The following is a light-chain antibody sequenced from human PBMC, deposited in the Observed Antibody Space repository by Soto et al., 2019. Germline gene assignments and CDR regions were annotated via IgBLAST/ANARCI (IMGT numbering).Light chain of an antibody. CDR3: QQSYSTPLWT. CDR2: AAS. J-gene: IGKJ1*01. Sequence: DIQMTQSPSSLSASVGDRVTITCRASQSISSSLNWYQQKPGKAPKLLMYAASSLQSEVPSRFSGSGSGTDFTLTISSLQPEDFATYYCQQSYSTPLWTFGQGTKVEIK. CDR1: QSISSS. V-gene: IGKV1-39*01.